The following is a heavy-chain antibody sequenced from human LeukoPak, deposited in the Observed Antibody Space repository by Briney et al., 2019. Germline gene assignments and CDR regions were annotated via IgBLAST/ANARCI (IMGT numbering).Heavy chain of an antibody. D-gene: IGHD6-6*01. V-gene: IGHV1-2*02. J-gene: IGHJ4*02. CDR1: GYTYTGYY. CDR3: ARGNPYSSYNDY. CDR2: INPNSGGT. Sequence: ASVKVSCKASGYTYTGYYMHWVRQAPGQGLEWMGWINPNSGGTNYAQKFQGRVTMTRDTSISTAYMELSRLRSDDTAVYYCARGNPYSSYNDYWGQGTLVTVSS.